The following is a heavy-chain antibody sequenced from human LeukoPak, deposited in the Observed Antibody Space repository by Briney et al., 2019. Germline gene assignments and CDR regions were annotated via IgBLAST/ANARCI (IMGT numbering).Heavy chain of an antibody. J-gene: IGHJ4*02. V-gene: IGHV3-23*01. CDR2: ISGTGGST. Sequence: GGSLRLSCAASGFTFSTYAVNWVRQAPGKGLEWVSTISGTGGSTYYADSVKGRFTISRDNSKNTLYLQVSSLRAEDTAVYYCAKDRGRYYDSSGFYWGYYFDSWGQGILVTVST. CDR3: AKDRGRYYDSSGFYWGYYFDS. D-gene: IGHD3-22*01. CDR1: GFTFSTYA.